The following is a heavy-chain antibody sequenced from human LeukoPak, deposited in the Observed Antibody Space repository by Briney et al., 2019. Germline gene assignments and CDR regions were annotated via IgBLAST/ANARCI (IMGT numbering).Heavy chain of an antibody. V-gene: IGHV4-34*01. J-gene: IGHJ1*01. CDR3: ARSRYCSGGSCYSGYFQH. D-gene: IGHD2-15*01. CDR1: GGSFSGYY. CDR2: INHSGST. Sequence: SETLSLTCAVYGGSFSGYYWSWIRQPPGKGLEWIGEINHSGSTNYNPSLKCRVTISVDTSKNQFSLKLSSVTAADTAVYYCARSRYCSGGSCYSGYFQHWGQGTLVTVSS.